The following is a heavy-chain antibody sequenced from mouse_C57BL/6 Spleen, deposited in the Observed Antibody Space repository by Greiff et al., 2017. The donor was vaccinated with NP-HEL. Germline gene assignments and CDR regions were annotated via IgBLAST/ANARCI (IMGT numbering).Heavy chain of an antibody. V-gene: IGHV5-4*01. Sequence: EVQLVESGGGLVKPGGSLKLSCAASGFTFSSYAMSWVRQTPEKRLEWVATISDGGSYTYYPDNVKGRFTISRDNAKNNLYLQMSHLKSEDTAMYYCARGGLGRDYYAMDYWGQGTSVTVSS. CDR2: ISDGGSYT. CDR1: GFTFSSYA. CDR3: ARGGLGRDYYAMDY. D-gene: IGHD4-1*01. J-gene: IGHJ4*01.